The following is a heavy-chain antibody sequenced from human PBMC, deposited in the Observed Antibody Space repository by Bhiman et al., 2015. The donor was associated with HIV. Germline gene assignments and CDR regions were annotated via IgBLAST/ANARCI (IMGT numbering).Heavy chain of an antibody. Sequence: EVQLVESGGNLVQPGRSLRLSCAASGFSFDDYALHWVRQAPGKGLEWVSGISWKSGSIGYADSVKGRFTISRDNAKKSLYLQMNSLRAEDTAVYYCAREEMYHFDYWGQGTLVTVSS. CDR2: ISWKSGSI. V-gene: IGHV3-9*01. CDR3: AREEMYHFDY. J-gene: IGHJ4*02. D-gene: IGHD5-24*01. CDR1: GFSFDDYA.